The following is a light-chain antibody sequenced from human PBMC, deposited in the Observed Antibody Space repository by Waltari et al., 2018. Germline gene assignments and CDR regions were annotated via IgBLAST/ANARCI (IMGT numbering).Light chain of an antibody. CDR1: QSISSW. Sequence: DIQMTQSPSTLSASVGDRVTITCRASQSISSWLAWYQQKPGRAPKLLIYKASNLNRGVPSGFSGSGSGTDFTLTISSLQPDDFATYYGQQYSDFPWTFGQGTKVEVK. CDR3: QQYSDFPWT. J-gene: IGKJ1*01. CDR2: KAS. V-gene: IGKV1-5*03.